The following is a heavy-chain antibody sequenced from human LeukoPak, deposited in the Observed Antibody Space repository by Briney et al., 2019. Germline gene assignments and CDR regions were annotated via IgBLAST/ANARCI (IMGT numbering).Heavy chain of an antibody. Sequence: GGSLRLSCAASGFTFSSYSMNWVRQAPGKGLEWVSYISSSSSTIYYAHSVKGRFTISRDNAKNSLYLQMNSLRAEDTAVYYCARDLRYSSNWGQGTLVTVSS. V-gene: IGHV3-48*01. J-gene: IGHJ4*02. CDR2: ISSSSSTI. D-gene: IGHD6-13*01. CDR1: GFTFSSYS. CDR3: ARDLRYSSN.